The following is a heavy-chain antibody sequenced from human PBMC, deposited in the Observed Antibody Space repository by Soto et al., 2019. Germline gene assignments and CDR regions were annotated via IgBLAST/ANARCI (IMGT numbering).Heavy chain of an antibody. CDR3: ARVVYDYVWGSYRPHGNWFDP. CDR1: GGSIGSGPYS. V-gene: IGHV4-39*07. J-gene: IGHJ5*02. CDR2: FHYNENT. Sequence: SETLSLTCTVSGGSIGSGPYSWGWIRQPPGEGLEWIGTFHYNENTYFNRSLESRVTISVDTSKNQFSLKVNSVPAADTAVYYCARVVYDYVWGSYRPHGNWFDPWGQGTLVTVSS. D-gene: IGHD3-16*02.